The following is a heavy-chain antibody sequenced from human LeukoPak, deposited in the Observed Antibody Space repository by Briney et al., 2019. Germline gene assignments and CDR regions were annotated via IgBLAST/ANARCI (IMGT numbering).Heavy chain of an antibody. Sequence: ASVKVSCKASGYTFTDYYMHWVRQAPGQGLEWMGRINPTSGDTNYAQKFQGRVTMTRDTSISTAYMELSRLRSDDTAVYYCAREIDSSNWYYFDYWGQGTLVTVSS. CDR3: AREIDSSNWYYFDY. V-gene: IGHV1-2*06. CDR2: INPTSGDT. J-gene: IGHJ4*02. CDR1: GYTFTDYY. D-gene: IGHD6-13*01.